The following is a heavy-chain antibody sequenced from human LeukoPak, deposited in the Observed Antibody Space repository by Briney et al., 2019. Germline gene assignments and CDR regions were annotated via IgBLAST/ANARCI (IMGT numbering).Heavy chain of an antibody. CDR1: GFTFSSYA. V-gene: IGHV3-23*01. Sequence: GGSLRLSCAASGFTFSSYAMSWVRQAPGKGLEWVSAISGSGGSTYYADPVKGRFTISRDNSKNTLYLQMNILRAEDTAVYYFSKGNPGFYYYLDVWGKGTTVNGSS. J-gene: IGHJ6*03. D-gene: IGHD1-14*01. CDR2: ISGSGGST. CDR3: SKGNPGFYYYLDV.